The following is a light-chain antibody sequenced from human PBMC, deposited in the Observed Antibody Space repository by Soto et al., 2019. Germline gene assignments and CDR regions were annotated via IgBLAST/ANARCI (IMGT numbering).Light chain of an antibody. J-gene: IGKJ4*01. CDR3: QYYGTSPVT. CDR1: QSVSSSY. V-gene: IGKV3-20*01. CDR2: VAS. Sequence: DIVLTQSPGTLSLSPGERATLSCRASQSVSSSYLAWYQQKPGQAPRLLIYVASYRATGIPDRFSGSGSGTAFTLTISRREPEDFALYYCQYYGTSPVTFGGGSKVEIK.